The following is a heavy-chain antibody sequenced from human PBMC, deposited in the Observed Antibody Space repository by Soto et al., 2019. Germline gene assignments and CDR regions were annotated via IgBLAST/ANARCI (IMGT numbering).Heavy chain of an antibody. CDR1: GFTFSSYA. CDR2: ISSNGGST. V-gene: IGHV3-64D*08. J-gene: IGHJ4*02. D-gene: IGHD3-22*01. CDR3: VKDFLLPSQYYYDSSGYYQVGDY. Sequence: GGSLRLSCSASGFTFSSYAMHWVRQAPGKGLEYVSAISSNGGSTYYADSVKGRFTISRDNSKNTLYLQMSSLRAEDTAVYYCVKDFLLPSQYYYDSSGYYQVGDYWGQGTLVTVSS.